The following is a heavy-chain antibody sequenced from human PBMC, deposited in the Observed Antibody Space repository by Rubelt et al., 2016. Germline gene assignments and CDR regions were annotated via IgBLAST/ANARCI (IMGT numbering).Heavy chain of an antibody. CDR3: ARDLYSDYLRPFDP. V-gene: IGHV4-34*01. Sequence: QVQLQQWGAGLLKPSETLSLTCAVYGGSFSGYYWSWIRQPPGKGLEWIGEINHSGSTNYNPSLKGRVTISVDTSKNQLSLKLSAVTAADTAVYYCARDLYSDYLRPFDPWGQGILVTVSS. D-gene: IGHD4-11*01. J-gene: IGHJ5*02. CDR1: GGSFSGYY. CDR2: INHSGST.